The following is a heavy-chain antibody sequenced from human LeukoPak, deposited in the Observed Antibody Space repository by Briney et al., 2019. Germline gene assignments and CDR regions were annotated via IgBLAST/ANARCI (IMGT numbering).Heavy chain of an antibody. CDR1: GFTFSSYA. V-gene: IGHV3-30-3*01. CDR3: ARGVKFDYYYYMDV. CDR2: ISYDGSNK. Sequence: PGRSLRLSCAASGFTFSSYAMHWVRQAPGKELEWVAVISYDGSNKYYADSVKGRFTISRDNSKNTLYLQMNSLRAEDTAVYYCARGVKFDYYYYMDVWGKGTTVTVSS. D-gene: IGHD3-22*01. J-gene: IGHJ6*03.